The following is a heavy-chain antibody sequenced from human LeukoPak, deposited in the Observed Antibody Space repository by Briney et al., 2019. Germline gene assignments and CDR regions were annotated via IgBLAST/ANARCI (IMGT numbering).Heavy chain of an antibody. D-gene: IGHD2/OR15-2a*01. CDR3: ARYVTSGRSFDS. V-gene: IGHV4-59*12. CDR2: IYYSGST. CDR1: GGSISSYY. Sequence: SETLSLTCTVSGGSISSYYWSWIRQPPGKGLEWIGYIYYSGSTNYNPSLKSRVTISVDTSKNQFSLQLNSVTPEDTAMYYCARYVTSGRSFDSWGQGTLVTVSS. J-gene: IGHJ4*02.